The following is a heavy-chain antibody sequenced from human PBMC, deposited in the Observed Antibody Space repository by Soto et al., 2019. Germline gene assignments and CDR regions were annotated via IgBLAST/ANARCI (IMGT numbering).Heavy chain of an antibody. V-gene: IGHV3-23*01. J-gene: IGHJ4*02. CDR3: AKRGGELLQMFAS. Sequence: EVQLLESGGGLVQPGGSLRLSCAASGFTFSSYALSWVRRAPGKGLEWVSSISASGGFTYYADSVKGRFSITRDNSKSSMFLQMDSLRADDPAVYFCAKRGGELLQMFASWGQGPLVTVS. CDR1: GFTFSSYA. CDR2: ISASGGFT. D-gene: IGHD3-10*01.